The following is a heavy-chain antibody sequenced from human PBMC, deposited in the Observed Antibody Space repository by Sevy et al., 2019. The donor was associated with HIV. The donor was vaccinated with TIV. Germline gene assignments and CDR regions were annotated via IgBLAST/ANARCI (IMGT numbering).Heavy chain of an antibody. Sequence: GGSLRLSCAASGFTFGSYGMHWVRQAPGKGLEWVAFILYDGSDKYYAESVKGRFTISRDTSENTLYLQMNSLRAEDTAVYYCAKEHIAAAGNGVDYWGQGTLVTVSS. D-gene: IGHD6-13*01. CDR1: GFTFGSYG. CDR3: AKEHIAAAGNGVDY. V-gene: IGHV3-30*02. J-gene: IGHJ4*02. CDR2: ILYDGSDK.